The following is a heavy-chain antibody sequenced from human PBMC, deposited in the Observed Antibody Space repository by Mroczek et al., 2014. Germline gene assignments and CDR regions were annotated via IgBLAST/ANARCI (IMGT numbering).Heavy chain of an antibody. CDR2: IYYSGST. D-gene: IGHD1-26*01. J-gene: IGHJ5*02. CDR1: GGSISSSSYY. Sequence: QLVQSGPGLVRPSETLSLTCTVSGGSISSSSYYWGWIRQPPGKGLEWIGSIYYSGSTYYNPSLKSRVTISVDTSKNQFSLKLSSVTAADTAVYYCARSPPSAVGATPGWFDPWGQGTLVTVSS. V-gene: IGHV4-39*01. CDR3: ARSPPSAVGATPGWFDP.